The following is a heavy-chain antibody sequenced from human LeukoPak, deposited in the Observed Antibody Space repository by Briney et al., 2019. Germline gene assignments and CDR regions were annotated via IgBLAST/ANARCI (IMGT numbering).Heavy chain of an antibody. V-gene: IGHV3-30*02. CDR1: GFTFSSYD. CDR2: IRYDGSNK. D-gene: IGHD5-12*01. CDR3: ARNRAVGYAPGDY. Sequence: GGSLRLSCAASGFTFSSYDMHWVRQAPSKGLEWVAFIRYDGSNKYYADSVKGRFTISRDNSKSTLHLQMNSLRAEDTAVYYCARNRAVGYAPGDYWGQGTLVTVSS. J-gene: IGHJ4*02.